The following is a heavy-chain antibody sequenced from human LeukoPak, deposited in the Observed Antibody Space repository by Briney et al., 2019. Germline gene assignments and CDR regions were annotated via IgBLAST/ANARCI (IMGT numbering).Heavy chain of an antibody. CDR3: ARDGRPLDY. CDR1: GITFSRYW. V-gene: IGHV3-7*03. Sequence: GGSLRLSCVDSGITFSRYWMSWVRQAPGKGLEWVANIKQDGDGKYYVDSVKGRFTISRDNAKNSLYLQMNSLRVEDTAVYYCARDGRPLDYWGQGTLVTVSS. J-gene: IGHJ4*02. CDR2: IKQDGDGK.